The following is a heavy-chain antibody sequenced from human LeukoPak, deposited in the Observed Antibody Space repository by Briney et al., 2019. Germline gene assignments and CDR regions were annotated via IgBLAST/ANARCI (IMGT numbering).Heavy chain of an antibody. CDR2: INHSGST. J-gene: IGHJ4*02. Sequence: PSETLSLTCTVSGGSISSYYWSWIRQPPGKGLEWIGEINHSGSTNYNPSLKSRVTISVDTSKNQFSLKLSSVTAADTAVYYCARGDGYIDYWGQGTLVTVSS. V-gene: IGHV4-34*01. CDR3: ARGDGYIDY. CDR1: GGSISSYY. D-gene: IGHD5-24*01.